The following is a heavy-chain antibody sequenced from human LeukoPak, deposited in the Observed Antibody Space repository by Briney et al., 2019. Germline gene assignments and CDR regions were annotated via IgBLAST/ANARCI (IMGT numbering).Heavy chain of an antibody. J-gene: IGHJ5*02. Sequence: RGSLRLSCAASGFSFSDSVVSWVRHSPGEGLKWVSSISDTGGRTYYADSVKGRFTITRDNSRNTVNLQMNSLRAGDTARYYCAKGGQDFDFWRFDLWGQGILVIVSS. CDR2: ISDTGGRT. D-gene: IGHD3-3*01. CDR3: AKGGQDFDFWRFDL. V-gene: IGHV3-23*01. CDR1: GFSFSDSV.